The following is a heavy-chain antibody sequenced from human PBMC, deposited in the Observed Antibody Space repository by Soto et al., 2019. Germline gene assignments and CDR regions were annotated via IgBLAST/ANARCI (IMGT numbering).Heavy chain of an antibody. Sequence: ASVKVSCKASGDTFSSYTITWVRRAPEQGLEWMGRIIPILGIANYAQKFQGRVTITADTSTSTAYMELSSLRSEDTAVYYCARAYCAGDCFIYYYYGMDVWGQGTTVTVSS. CDR1: GDTFSSYT. J-gene: IGHJ6*02. D-gene: IGHD2-21*02. CDR3: ARAYCAGDCFIYYYYGMDV. V-gene: IGHV1-69*02. CDR2: IIPILGIA.